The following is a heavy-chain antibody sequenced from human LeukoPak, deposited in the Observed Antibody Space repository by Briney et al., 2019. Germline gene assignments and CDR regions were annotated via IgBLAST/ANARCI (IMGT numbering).Heavy chain of an antibody. CDR3: ARDPTGTTYYYYYYMDV. J-gene: IGHJ6*03. D-gene: IGHD1-1*01. CDR2: ISAYNGNT. Sequence: ASVKVSCKASGYTFTSYGISWVRQAPGQVLEWIGWISAYNGNTNYAQKLQGRVTMTTDTSTSTAYMELRSLRSDDTAVYYCARDPTGTTYYYYYYMDVWGKGTTVTVSS. V-gene: IGHV1-18*01. CDR1: GYTFTSYG.